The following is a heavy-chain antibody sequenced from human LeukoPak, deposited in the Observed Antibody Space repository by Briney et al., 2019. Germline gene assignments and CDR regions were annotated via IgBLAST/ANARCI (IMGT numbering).Heavy chain of an antibody. Sequence: GGSLRLSCAASGFTFSSYAMSWVRQAPGKGLEWVSAISGSGGSTYYADSVKGRFTISRDNSKNPLYLQMNSLRAEDTAVYYCAKALYGSGRYIPLEYFDYWGQGTLVTVSS. J-gene: IGHJ4*02. CDR3: AKALYGSGRYIPLEYFDY. CDR1: GFTFSSYA. CDR2: ISGSGGST. V-gene: IGHV3-23*01. D-gene: IGHD3-10*01.